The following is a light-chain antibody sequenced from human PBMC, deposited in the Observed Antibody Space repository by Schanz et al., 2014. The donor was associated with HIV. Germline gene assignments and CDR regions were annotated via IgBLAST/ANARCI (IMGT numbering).Light chain of an antibody. CDR2: GAS. CDR3: QQYGSSPL. V-gene: IGKV3-15*01. CDR1: QSVNSN. J-gene: IGKJ3*01. Sequence: EVVMTQSPATLSVSPGERATLSCRASQSVNSNLAWYQQKPGQAPRLLIYGASTRVTGIPARFSGSGSGTDFTLTISRLEPEDFAVYYCQQYGSSPLFGPGTKVDIK.